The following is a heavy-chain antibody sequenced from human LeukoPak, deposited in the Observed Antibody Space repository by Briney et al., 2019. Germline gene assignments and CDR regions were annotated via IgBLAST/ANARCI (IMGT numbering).Heavy chain of an antibody. CDR3: AKDDKCLQFCC. D-gene: IGHD3-3*02. CDR2: IIPSGHTT. CDR1: GFTFRSHG. Sequence: PGGSLRLSCAASGFTFRSHGMNWVREAPGKGREGGSGIIPSGHTTYYADSVRGLFTISRHNSRKTLYLQMNSLRAEDTALYYCAKDDKCLQFCCWGQGTLVTVSA. J-gene: IGHJ4*02. V-gene: IGHV3-23*01.